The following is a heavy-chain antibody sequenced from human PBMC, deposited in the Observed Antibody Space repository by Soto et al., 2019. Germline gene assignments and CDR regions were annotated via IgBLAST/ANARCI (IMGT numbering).Heavy chain of an antibody. V-gene: IGHV1-69*06. CDR3: ARVGITMVRGVIIEAYYFDY. Sequence: SVKVSCKASGGTFSSYAISWVRQAPGQGLEWMGGIIPIFGTANYAQKFQGRVTIAADKSTSTAYMELSSLRSEDTAVYYCARVGITMVRGVIIEAYYFDYWGQGTLVTVSS. D-gene: IGHD3-10*01. J-gene: IGHJ4*02. CDR2: IIPIFGTA. CDR1: GGTFSSYA.